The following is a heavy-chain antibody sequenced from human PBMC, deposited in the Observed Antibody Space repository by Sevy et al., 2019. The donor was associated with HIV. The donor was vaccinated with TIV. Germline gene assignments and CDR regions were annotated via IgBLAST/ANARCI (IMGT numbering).Heavy chain of an antibody. V-gene: IGHV3-23*01. D-gene: IGHD2-8*01. Sequence: GGSLRLSCAASGFTFSKYSMSWVRQPPGKGLEWVSTLSFGCGEINYADSVKGRFTFSRGNSKSSLYLQMNNLRPEDTAVYYCAREGCTKPHDYWGQGTLVTVSS. J-gene: IGHJ4*02. CDR3: AREGCTKPHDY. CDR1: GFTFSKYS. CDR2: LSFGCGEI.